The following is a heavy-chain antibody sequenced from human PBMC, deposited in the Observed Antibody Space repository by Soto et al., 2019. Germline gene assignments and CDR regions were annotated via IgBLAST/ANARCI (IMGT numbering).Heavy chain of an antibody. Sequence: ASLKVSCKASGYTFTGYYMHWVRQAPGQGLEWMGWINPNSGGTNYAQKFQGRVTMTRDTSISTAYMELSRLRSDGTAVYYCAHSEVQPDFVGYWGQGTLVTVSS. CDR1: GYTFTGYY. CDR2: INPNSGGT. V-gene: IGHV1-2*02. D-gene: IGHD3-3*01. CDR3: AHSEVQPDFVGY. J-gene: IGHJ4*02.